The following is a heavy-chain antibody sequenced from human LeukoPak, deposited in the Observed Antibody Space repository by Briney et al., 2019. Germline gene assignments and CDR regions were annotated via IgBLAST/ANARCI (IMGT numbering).Heavy chain of an antibody. J-gene: IGHJ6*03. CDR2: INHSGST. D-gene: IGHD6-13*01. Sequence: KSSETLSLTCTVSGGSISSNSYYWGWIRQSPGKGLEWIGEINHSGSTNYNPPLKSRVTISVDTSKNQFSLKLRSVTAADTAVYYCARLRRRSNQSYYMDVWGKGTTVTISS. CDR1: GGSISSNSYY. V-gene: IGHV4-39*07. CDR3: ARLRRRSNQSYYMDV.